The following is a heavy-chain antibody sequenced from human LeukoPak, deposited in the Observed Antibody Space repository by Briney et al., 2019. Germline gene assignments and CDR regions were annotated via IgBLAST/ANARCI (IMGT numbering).Heavy chain of an antibody. Sequence: PGGSLRLSCAASGFTFSNYSMHWVRQAPGKGLEWVAFVRYDESTKFYADSVKGRFTISRDNSKTTLYLQMNSLRAEDTAVYYCARLNYDFWSGVWEGYYMDVWGKGTTVTVSS. J-gene: IGHJ6*03. V-gene: IGHV3-30*02. D-gene: IGHD3-3*01. CDR2: VRYDESTK. CDR1: GFTFSNYS. CDR3: ARLNYDFWSGVWEGYYMDV.